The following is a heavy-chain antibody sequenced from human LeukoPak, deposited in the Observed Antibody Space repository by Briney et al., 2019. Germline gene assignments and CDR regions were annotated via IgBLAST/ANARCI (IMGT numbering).Heavy chain of an antibody. CDR3: ATRESLFLEWLPQGD. V-gene: IGHV4-34*01. Sequence: PSETLSLTCAVYGGSFSSYYWSWIRQPPGKGLEWIGEINHSGSTNYNPSLKSRVTISVDTSKNQFSLKLSSVTAADTAVYYCATRESLFLEWLPQGDWGQGTLVTVSS. CDR1: GGSFSSYY. J-gene: IGHJ4*02. D-gene: IGHD3-3*01. CDR2: INHSGST.